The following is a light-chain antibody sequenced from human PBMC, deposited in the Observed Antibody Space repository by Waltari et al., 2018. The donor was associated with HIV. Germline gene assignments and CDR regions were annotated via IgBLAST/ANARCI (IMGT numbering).Light chain of an antibody. V-gene: IGKV3-11*01. J-gene: IGKJ5*01. CDR3: QQRRSWPIT. Sequence: EIVLTQSPATLSLFPGERATLSCRASQSLLNYLAWYQQKPGQAPRLLIYDASNRATGIPARFSGSGSGTDFTLTISSLEPEDFAVYYCQQRRSWPITFGQGTRLEIK. CDR1: QSLLNY. CDR2: DAS.